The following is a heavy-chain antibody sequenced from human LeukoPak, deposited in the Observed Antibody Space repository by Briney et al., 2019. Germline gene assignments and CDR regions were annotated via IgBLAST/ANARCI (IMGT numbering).Heavy chain of an antibody. V-gene: IGHV3-48*02. CDR3: ARVHMLPVEMATITNYFDY. Sequence: GGSLRLSCAASGFTFSSYSMNWVRQAPGKGLEWVSYISSSSSTIYYADSVKGRFTISRDNAKNSLYLQMNSLRDEDTAVYYCARVHMLPVEMATITNYFDYWGQGTLVTVSS. CDR2: ISSSSSTI. J-gene: IGHJ4*02. CDR1: GFTFSSYS. D-gene: IGHD5-24*01.